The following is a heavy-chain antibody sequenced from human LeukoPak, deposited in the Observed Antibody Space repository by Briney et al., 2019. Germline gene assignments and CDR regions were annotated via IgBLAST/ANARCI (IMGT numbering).Heavy chain of an antibody. V-gene: IGHV3-48*04. D-gene: IGHD3-16*01. CDR1: GFTFSSSA. CDR2: ISSSGSTI. CDR3: ANYGAITRKYYFDY. J-gene: IGHJ4*02. Sequence: GGSLTLSCAASGFTFSSSAMNWVRQAPGRGREWVSYISSSGSTIYYADSVKGRFTISRDNAKNSLYLQMNSLRAEDTAVYYCANYGAITRKYYFDYWGQGTLVTVSS.